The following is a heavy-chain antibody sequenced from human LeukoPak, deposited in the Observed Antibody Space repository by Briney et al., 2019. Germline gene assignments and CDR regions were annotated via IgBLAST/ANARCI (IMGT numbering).Heavy chain of an antibody. CDR2: ISSSSSYI. CDR1: GFTFSSYS. D-gene: IGHD3-10*01. Sequence: GGSLRLSCAASGFTFSSYSMNWVRQAPGKGLEWVSSISSSSSYIYYADSVKGRFTISRDNAKNSLYLQVNSLRAEDTAVYYCARDLGIDYGSVDNWGQGTLVTVSS. J-gene: IGHJ4*02. CDR3: ARDLGIDYGSVDN. V-gene: IGHV3-21*01.